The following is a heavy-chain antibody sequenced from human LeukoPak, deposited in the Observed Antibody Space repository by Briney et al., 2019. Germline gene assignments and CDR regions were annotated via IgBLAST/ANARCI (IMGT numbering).Heavy chain of an antibody. J-gene: IGHJ6*02. CDR1: GGSFSGYY. CDR3: ATSPLRYFDWLLIDYGMDV. V-gene: IGHV4-34*01. Sequence: SETLSLTCAVYGGSFSGYYWSWIRQPPGKGLEWIGEINHSGSTNYNPSLKSRVTISVDTSKNQFSLKLSSVTAADTAVYYCATSPLRYFDWLLIDYGMDVWGQGTTVTVS. D-gene: IGHD3-9*01. CDR2: INHSGST.